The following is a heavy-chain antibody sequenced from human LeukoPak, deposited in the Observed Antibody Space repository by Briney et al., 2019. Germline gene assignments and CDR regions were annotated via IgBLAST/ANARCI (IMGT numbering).Heavy chain of an antibody. J-gene: IGHJ4*02. CDR3: AREGYSGYDSFDY. Sequence: ASVKVSCKASGYTFTGYYMHWVRQAPGQGLEWMGWINLNSGGTNYAQKFQGRVTMTRDTSISTAYMELSRLRSDDTAVYYCAREGYSGYDSFDYWGQGTLVTVSS. CDR1: GYTFTGYY. V-gene: IGHV1-2*02. D-gene: IGHD5-12*01. CDR2: INLNSGGT.